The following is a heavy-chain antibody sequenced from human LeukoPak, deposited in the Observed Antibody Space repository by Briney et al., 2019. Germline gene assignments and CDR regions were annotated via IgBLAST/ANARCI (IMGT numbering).Heavy chain of an antibody. D-gene: IGHD4-11*01. CDR1: GFTFSNNW. Sequence: GGSLRLSCAASGFTFSNNWMHWVRQAPGKGLVWVSRINSDGRTTTYADSVKGRFTISRDNAKNSLYLQMNSLRAEDTAVYYCARDPRLYSNYLWGQGTLVTVSS. CDR2: INSDGRTT. V-gene: IGHV3-74*01. CDR3: ARDPRLYSNYL. J-gene: IGHJ4*02.